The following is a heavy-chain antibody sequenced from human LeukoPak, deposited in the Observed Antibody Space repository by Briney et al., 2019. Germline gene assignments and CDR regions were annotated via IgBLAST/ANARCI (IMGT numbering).Heavy chain of an antibody. CDR2: IIPIFGTA. Sequence: SVKVSCKASGGTFSSYAISWVRQAPGQGLEWMGGIIPIFGTANYAQKFQGRVTITTDESTSTAYMELSSLRSEDTAVYYCARDLRRDGYNYHYYYYMDVWGKGTTVTVSS. V-gene: IGHV1-69*05. D-gene: IGHD5-24*01. J-gene: IGHJ6*03. CDR1: GGTFSSYA. CDR3: ARDLRRDGYNYHYYYYMDV.